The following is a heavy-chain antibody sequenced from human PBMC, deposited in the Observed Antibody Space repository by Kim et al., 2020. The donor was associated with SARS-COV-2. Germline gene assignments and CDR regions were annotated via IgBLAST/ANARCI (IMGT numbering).Heavy chain of an antibody. Sequence: SGPTLVNPTQTLTLTCTFSGFSLSTSGMCVSWIRQPPGKALEWLALIDWDDDKYYSTSLKTRLTISKDTSKNQVVLTMTNMDPVDTATYYCARMGLGGSLTGADYWGQGTLVTVSS. CDR1: GFSLSTSGMC. CDR3: ARMGLGGSLTGADY. V-gene: IGHV2-70*01. CDR2: IDWDDDK. J-gene: IGHJ4*02. D-gene: IGHD1-26*01.